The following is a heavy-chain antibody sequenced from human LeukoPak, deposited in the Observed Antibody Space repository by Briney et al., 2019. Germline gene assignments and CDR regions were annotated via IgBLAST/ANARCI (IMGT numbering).Heavy chain of an antibody. J-gene: IGHJ5*02. V-gene: IGHV3-15*07. D-gene: IGHD3-22*01. Sequence: GGSLRLSCATSGFTFSSAWMNWVRQAPGKGLEWVGRIRSNSDGGTIDYAAPVKGRFTLSRDDSKTTLYLQMNSLQTEDTAVYYCATDFYDSTWGQGTLVTVSS. CDR2: IRSNSDGGTI. CDR1: GFTFSSAW. CDR3: ATDFYDST.